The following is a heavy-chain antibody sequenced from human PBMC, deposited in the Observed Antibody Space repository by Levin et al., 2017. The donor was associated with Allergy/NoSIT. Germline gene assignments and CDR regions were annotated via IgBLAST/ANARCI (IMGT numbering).Heavy chain of an antibody. CDR3: AKPLGIGEAGWLESGLDV. CDR2: IAYDGSNK. V-gene: IGHV3-30*18. D-gene: IGHD6-13*01. J-gene: IGHJ6*02. Sequence: QAGGSLRLSCAASGFTFSSYGMHWVRQAPGKGLEWVAVIAYDGSNKYYADSVKGRFTISRDNSENTLYLQVNSLRVEDTAVYYCAKPLGIGEAGWLESGLDVWGEGTTVTF. CDR1: GFTFSSYG.